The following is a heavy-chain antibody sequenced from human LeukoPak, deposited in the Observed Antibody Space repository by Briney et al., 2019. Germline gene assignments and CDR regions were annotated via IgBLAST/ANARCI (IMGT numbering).Heavy chain of an antibody. Sequence: GGTLRLSCAASGFTFSSYSMNWVRQAPGKGLEWVSSISSSRSYIYYAHSVKGRFTISIDNAKNSLYLQMNSLRAEDTAVYYWAREGGYNAPDYWGQGTLVTVSS. CDR2: ISSSRSYI. V-gene: IGHV3-21*01. J-gene: IGHJ4*02. D-gene: IGHD1-14*01. CDR1: GFTFSSYS. CDR3: AREGGYNAPDY.